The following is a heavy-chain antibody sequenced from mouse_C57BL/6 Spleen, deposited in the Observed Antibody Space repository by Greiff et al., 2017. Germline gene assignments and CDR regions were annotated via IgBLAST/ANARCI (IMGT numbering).Heavy chain of an antibody. Sequence: VQLQQSGPELVKPGASVKISCKASGYSFTSYYIHWVKQRPGQGLEWIGWIYPGSGNTKYNEKFKGKATLTADTSSSTAYMQLSSLTSEDSAVYYCARIGKTGFFDYWGQGTTLTVSS. D-gene: IGHD4-1*01. CDR1: GYSFTSYY. V-gene: IGHV1-66*01. CDR2: IYPGSGNT. CDR3: ARIGKTGFFDY. J-gene: IGHJ2*01.